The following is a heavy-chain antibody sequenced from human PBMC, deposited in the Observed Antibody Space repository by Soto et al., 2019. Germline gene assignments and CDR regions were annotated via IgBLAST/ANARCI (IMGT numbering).Heavy chain of an antibody. CDR3: ARDAPAALGVPNSMDV. V-gene: IGHV4-31*03. CDR1: GGSISSGYY. D-gene: IGHD3-3*02. Sequence: LSLTCTVSGGSISSGYYWSWIRQYPGKGLEWIGYIYYSGNTYYNPSLKSRVSISLDTSKSQFSLKLDSVTAADTAVYYCARDAPAALGVPNSMDVWGQGTTVTVSS. J-gene: IGHJ6*02. CDR2: IYYSGNT.